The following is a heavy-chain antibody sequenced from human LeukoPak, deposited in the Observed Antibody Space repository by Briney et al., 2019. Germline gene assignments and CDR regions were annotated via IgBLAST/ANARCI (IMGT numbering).Heavy chain of an antibody. CDR1: GFNFDAYA. J-gene: IGHJ6*02. Sequence: GGSLRLSCAASGFNFDAYAMHWVRQAPGKGLEWVSSISLNSGIIDYADSVKGRLTISRDNAKNSLYLQMNSLRAEDTALYYCTKDIGKFYTSGWNYFSMDVWGQGTTVTVSS. D-gene: IGHD6-19*01. V-gene: IGHV3-9*01. CDR3: TKDIGKFYTSGWNYFSMDV. CDR2: ISLNSGII.